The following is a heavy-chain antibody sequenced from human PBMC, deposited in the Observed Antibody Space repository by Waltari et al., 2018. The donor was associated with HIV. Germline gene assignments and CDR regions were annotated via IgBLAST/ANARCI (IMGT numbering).Heavy chain of an antibody. CDR2: INSDGSST. CDR3: ARQPRGSGYYYGYFDY. V-gene: IGHV3-74*01. D-gene: IGHD3-22*01. CDR1: GFTFSSYW. Sequence: EVQLVESGGGLVQPGGSLRLSCAASGFTFSSYWMHWVRQAPGKGLVWVSRINSDGSSTSYADSVKCRFTISRDNAKNTLYLQMNSLRAEDTAVYYCARQPRGSGYYYGYFDYWGQGTLVTVSS. J-gene: IGHJ4*02.